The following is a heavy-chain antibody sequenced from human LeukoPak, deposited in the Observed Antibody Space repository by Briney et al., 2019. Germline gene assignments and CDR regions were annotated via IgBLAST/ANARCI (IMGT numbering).Heavy chain of an antibody. D-gene: IGHD4-17*01. CDR1: GFTFGRYA. Sequence: GGSLRLSCAASGFTFGRYAMSWVRQAPGKGLEWVSGMSGSGDSRYFADSVKGRFTISRDNSRNTVDLEMNSLRAEDTAVYYCAKAVTTGPYYGMDVWGQGTTVTVSS. V-gene: IGHV3-23*01. CDR2: MSGSGDSR. CDR3: AKAVTTGPYYGMDV. J-gene: IGHJ6*02.